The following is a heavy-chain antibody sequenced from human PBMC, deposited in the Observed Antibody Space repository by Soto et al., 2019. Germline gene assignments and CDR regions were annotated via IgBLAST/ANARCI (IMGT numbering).Heavy chain of an antibody. CDR1: GGTFSSYA. CDR3: APAIAVAGVFDI. Sequence: GASVKVSSKASGGTFSSYAISWGRQAPGQGLEWMGGIIPIFGTANYAQKFQGRVTITADESTRTAYMELSSLRSEDTAVYYCAPAIAVAGVFDIWGQGTMVNVSS. V-gene: IGHV1-69*13. D-gene: IGHD6-19*01. CDR2: IIPIFGTA. J-gene: IGHJ3*02.